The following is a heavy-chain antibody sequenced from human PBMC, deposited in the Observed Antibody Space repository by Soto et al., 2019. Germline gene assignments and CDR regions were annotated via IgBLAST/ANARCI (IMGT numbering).Heavy chain of an antibody. D-gene: IGHD3-9*01. V-gene: IGHV1-8*01. Sequence: QVQVVQSRAEVKKPGASVKVSCKTSGYTFTDCDINWVRQAPGQGLEWMGWMSPDSSNPGYAQQLQGRVSMTSNTSIRTAYMELSSLRTEETAVYYCEVTTGYWGQGTLVTVSS. CDR1: GYTFTDCD. J-gene: IGHJ4*02. CDR3: EVTTGY. CDR2: MSPDSSNP.